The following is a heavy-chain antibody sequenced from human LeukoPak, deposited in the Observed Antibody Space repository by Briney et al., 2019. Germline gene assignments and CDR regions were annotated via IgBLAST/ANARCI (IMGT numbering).Heavy chain of an antibody. CDR1: GNTFTADF. J-gene: IGHJ4*02. Sequence: ASVKVSCKASGNTFTADFLHRVRQAPGQGLEWMGWINPKSGGTYYAQRFQGRVTMTRDTFITTAYMEVTSLRSDDTAVYYCAREVGYNYDFWGQGTLVTVSS. CDR2: INPKSGGT. CDR3: AREVGYNYDF. V-gene: IGHV1-2*02. D-gene: IGHD1-26*01.